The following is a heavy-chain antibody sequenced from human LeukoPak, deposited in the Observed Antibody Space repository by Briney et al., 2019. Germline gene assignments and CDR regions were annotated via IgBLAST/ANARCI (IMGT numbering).Heavy chain of an antibody. CDR1: GFTFSSYS. Sequence: GGSLRLSCAASGFTFSSYSMNWVRQAPGKGLDGVPSISSSSSYIYYADSVKGRFTISRDNAKNSLYLQMNSLRAEDTAVYYCARDGGHYGGNSFDYWGQGTLVTVSS. CDR3: ARDGGHYGGNSFDY. V-gene: IGHV3-21*01. J-gene: IGHJ4*02. D-gene: IGHD4-23*01. CDR2: ISSSSSYI.